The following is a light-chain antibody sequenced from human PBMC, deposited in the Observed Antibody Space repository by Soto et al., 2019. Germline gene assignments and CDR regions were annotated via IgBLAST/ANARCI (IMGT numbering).Light chain of an antibody. Sequence: QSALTQPASVSGSPGQSITISCTGTSSNVGGYNYVSWFQQHPGKAPKLMIYVVSNRPSGISNRFSGSKSGNTASLTISGLQAEDEADYYGSSYTTSSSGVFGGGTKLTVL. CDR3: SSYTTSSSGV. V-gene: IGLV2-14*01. J-gene: IGLJ3*02. CDR2: VVS. CDR1: SSNVGGYNY.